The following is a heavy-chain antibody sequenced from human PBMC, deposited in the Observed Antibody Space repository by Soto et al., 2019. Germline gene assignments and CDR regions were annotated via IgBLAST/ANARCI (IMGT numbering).Heavy chain of an antibody. D-gene: IGHD2-2*01. CDR3: ASGLPAAPRPYFDY. CDR2: ISAYNGNT. Sequence: ASVKVSCKASGYTFTSYGISWVRQAPGQGLDWMGWISAYNGNTNYAQKLQGRVTMTTDTSTSTAYMELRSLRSDDTAVYYCASGLPAAPRPYFDYWGQGTLVTVSS. CDR1: GYTFTSYG. J-gene: IGHJ4*02. V-gene: IGHV1-18*04.